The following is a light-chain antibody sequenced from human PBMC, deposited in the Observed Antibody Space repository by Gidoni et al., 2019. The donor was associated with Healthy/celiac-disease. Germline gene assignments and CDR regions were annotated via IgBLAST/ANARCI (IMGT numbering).Light chain of an antibody. CDR3: QQYYNWPLWT. J-gene: IGKJ1*01. CDR2: GAS. V-gene: IGKV3-15*01. Sequence: EIVMTQSPATLSVSPGERATLSCRASQSVSNNLAWYQQKPGQAPRLLIYGASTRATGIPARFSGSESGTEFTLTISSLQSEDFAVYYCQQYYNWPLWTFGQGTKVEIK. CDR1: QSVSNN.